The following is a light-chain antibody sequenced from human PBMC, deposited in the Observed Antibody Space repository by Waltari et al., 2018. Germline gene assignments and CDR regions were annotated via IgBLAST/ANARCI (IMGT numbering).Light chain of an antibody. Sequence: DVVMTQSPLSLPVTLGQPASISCSSSQTLLHSDRNTYLSWFQQRPGQSPRRLIYKVSQRDSWVPDRFSGSGSGTDFTLKISRVEAEDVGVYYCMQGTYWPSWTFGQGTKVEIK. V-gene: IGKV2-30*02. J-gene: IGKJ1*01. CDR1: QTLLHSDRNTY. CDR3: MQGTYWPSWT. CDR2: KVS.